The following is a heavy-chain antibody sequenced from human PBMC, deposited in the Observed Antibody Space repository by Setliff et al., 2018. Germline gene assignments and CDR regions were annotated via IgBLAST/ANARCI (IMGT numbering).Heavy chain of an antibody. CDR2: IIPILGIA. CDR1: GGTFSSYA. J-gene: IGHJ4*02. CDR3: ARRLVGRGQKRFDY. V-gene: IGHV1-69*10. D-gene: IGHD2-15*01. Sequence: SVKVSCKASGGTFSSYAISWVRQAPGQGLEWMGGIIPILGIANYAQKFQGRVTITADKSTSTAYMELSSLRSEDTAVYYCARRLVGRGQKRFDYWGQGTLVTVSS.